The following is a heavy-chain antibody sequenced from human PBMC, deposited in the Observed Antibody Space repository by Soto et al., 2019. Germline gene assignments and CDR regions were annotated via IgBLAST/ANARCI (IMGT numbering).Heavy chain of an antibody. D-gene: IGHD6-25*01. CDR3: ARDGRPDAFDI. J-gene: IGHJ3*02. V-gene: IGHV1-18*01. Sequence: GASVKVSCKASGYTFTSYGISWVRQAPGQGLEWMGLLIPYNGDRIYAQKFQGRVILTTDTATNTAYMELGSLRSDDTAVYYCARDGRPDAFDIWGQGTMVTVSS. CDR1: GYTFTSYG. CDR2: LIPYNGDR.